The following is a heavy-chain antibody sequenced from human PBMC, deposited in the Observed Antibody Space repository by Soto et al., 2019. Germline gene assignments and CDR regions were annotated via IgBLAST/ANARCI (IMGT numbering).Heavy chain of an antibody. V-gene: IGHV3-30-3*01. CDR2: ISYDGSDK. D-gene: IGHD2-15*01. CDR3: AREINSHFDY. J-gene: IGHJ4*02. CDR1: GLTFSSYG. Sequence: QVQLVESGGGVVQPGRSLRLSCAASGLTFSSYGMNWVRQAPGKGLEWVAVISYDGSDKYYADSVKGRFTISRDNSKNMLFLQMNSLRADDTAVYYCAREINSHFDYWGQGTLVTVSS.